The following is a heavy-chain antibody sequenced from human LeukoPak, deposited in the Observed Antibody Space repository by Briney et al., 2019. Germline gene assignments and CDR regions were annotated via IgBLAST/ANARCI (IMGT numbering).Heavy chain of an antibody. J-gene: IGHJ4*02. Sequence: PGGSLRLSCAASGFTFSSYAMSWVRQAPGKGLEWVSAISGSGGSTYYADSVKGRFTISRDNSKNTLYLQMNSLRAEDTAVYYCAKVLHSSSWYIPLYFDYWGQGTLVTVSS. V-gene: IGHV3-23*01. CDR2: ISGSGGST. D-gene: IGHD6-13*01. CDR1: GFTFSSYA. CDR3: AKVLHSSSWYIPLYFDY.